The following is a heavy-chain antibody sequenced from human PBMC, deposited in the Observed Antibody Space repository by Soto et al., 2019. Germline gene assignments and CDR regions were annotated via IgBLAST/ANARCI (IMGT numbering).Heavy chain of an antibody. CDR3: ARAPPGRFDP. Sequence: PSETLSLTCAVYGGSFSGYYWSWIRQPPGKGLEWIGEIKHRGSTNYNPSLKSRVTISVDTSKNQFSLKLSSVTAADTAVYYCARAPPGRFDPWGQGTLVTVSS. V-gene: IGHV4-34*01. CDR2: IKHRGST. CDR1: GGSFSGYY. J-gene: IGHJ5*02.